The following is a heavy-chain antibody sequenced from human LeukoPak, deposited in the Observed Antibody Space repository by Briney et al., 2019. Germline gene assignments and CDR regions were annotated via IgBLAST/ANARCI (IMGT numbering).Heavy chain of an antibody. J-gene: IGHJ4*02. CDR1: GGSISSGSYY. D-gene: IGHD3-10*01. V-gene: IGHV4-61*02. Sequence: SETLSLTCTVSGGSISSGSYYWSWIRQPAGKGLEWIGRIYTSGSTNYNPSLKSRVTISVDTSKNQFSLKLSSVTAADTAVYYCARVSLVRGAPDYYFDYWGQGTLVTVSS. CDR3: ARVSLVRGAPDYYFDY. CDR2: IYTSGST.